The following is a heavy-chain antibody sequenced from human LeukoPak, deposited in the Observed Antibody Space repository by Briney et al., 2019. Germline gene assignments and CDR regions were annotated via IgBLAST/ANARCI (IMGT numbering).Heavy chain of an antibody. CDR3: AKDRRIVGPTTAFDI. CDR1: RFTFDDYA. CDR2: ITWNSGSL. Sequence: GGFLRLSCVASRFTFDDYAMHWVRQAPGKGLEWVSSITWNSGSLNYADSVKGRFTISRDNAKNSLFLHMNSLRAEDTAFYYCAKDRRIVGPTTAFDIWGQGTMVTVSS. V-gene: IGHV3-9*01. D-gene: IGHD1-26*01. J-gene: IGHJ3*02.